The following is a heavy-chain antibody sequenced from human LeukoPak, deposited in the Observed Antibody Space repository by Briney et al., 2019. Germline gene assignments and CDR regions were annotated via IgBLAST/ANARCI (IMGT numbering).Heavy chain of an antibody. V-gene: IGHV4-34*01. CDR1: GGSFSGYY. D-gene: IGHD6-13*01. CDR2: INHSGST. CDR3: ARERSGSIAADTFDP. Sequence: PSETLSLACAVYGGSFSGYYCSWICQPPGKGLEWIGEINHSGSTNYNPSLKSRVIISVDTSKNQFSLKLSSVTAADTAVYYCARERSGSIAADTFDPWGQGTLVTVSS. J-gene: IGHJ5*02.